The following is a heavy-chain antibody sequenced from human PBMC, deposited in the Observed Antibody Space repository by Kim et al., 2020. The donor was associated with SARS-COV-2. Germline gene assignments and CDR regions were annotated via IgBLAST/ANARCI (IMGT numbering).Heavy chain of an antibody. D-gene: IGHD3-22*01. CDR1: GFTFSSYW. V-gene: IGHV3-7*01. CDR2: IKQDGSEK. CDR3: ARDLPDYYDTIYYFDK. Sequence: GGSLRLSCAASGFTFSSYWMSWVRQAPGKGLEWVAKIKQDGSEKYYVDSVKGRFTISRDNAKNSLYLQMNSLRVEDTAVYYCARDLPDYYDTIYYFDKWGQGALVTVSS. J-gene: IGHJ4*02.